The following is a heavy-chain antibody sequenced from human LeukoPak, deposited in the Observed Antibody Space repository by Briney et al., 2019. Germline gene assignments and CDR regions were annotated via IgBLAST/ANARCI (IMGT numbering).Heavy chain of an antibody. CDR2: IYYSGST. Sequence: SETLSLTCTVSGGSISSSSYYWGWIRQPPGKGLEWIGSIYYSGSTYYNPSLKSRVTISVDTSKNQFSLKLSSVTAADTAVYYCASRPVYSSGWLGGDYWGQGTLVTVSS. CDR3: ASRPVYSSGWLGGDY. CDR1: GGSISSSSYY. J-gene: IGHJ4*02. D-gene: IGHD6-19*01. V-gene: IGHV4-39*07.